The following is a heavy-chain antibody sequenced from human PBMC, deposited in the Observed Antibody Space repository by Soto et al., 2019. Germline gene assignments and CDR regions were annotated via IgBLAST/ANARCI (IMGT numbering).Heavy chain of an antibody. D-gene: IGHD4-17*01. CDR2: FFPVDFVT. Sequence: GESLKISCKGSGYSFSKYWIAWVRQMPGKGLVWLGFFFPVDFVTRYSPSFQGQFTFSADKSFSTAYLQWSSLKAWDTAIYYCARRGTTGARGNWFDPWGKGTLVTVS. J-gene: IGHJ5*02. CDR3: ARRGTTGARGNWFDP. V-gene: IGHV5-51*01. CDR1: GYSFSKYW.